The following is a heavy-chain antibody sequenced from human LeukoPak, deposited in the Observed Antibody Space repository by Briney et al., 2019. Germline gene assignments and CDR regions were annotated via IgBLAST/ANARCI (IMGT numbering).Heavy chain of an antibody. D-gene: IGHD6-13*01. Sequence: PGGSLRLSCAASGFTFSSYAMSWVRQAPGKGLEWVSALTGSGVSTYYADSVKGRFTISRDNAKNTLYLQMNSLRAEDTAVYYCARGHSSWKNYWGQGTLVTVSS. CDR3: ARGHSSWKNY. CDR2: LTGSGVST. V-gene: IGHV3-23*01. J-gene: IGHJ4*02. CDR1: GFTFSSYA.